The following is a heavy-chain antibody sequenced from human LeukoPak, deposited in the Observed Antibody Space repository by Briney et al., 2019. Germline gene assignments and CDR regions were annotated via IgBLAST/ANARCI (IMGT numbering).Heavy chain of an antibody. CDR1: GYIFTAHY. CDR3: AKLATSDTGETY. CDR2: INPSGDST. D-gene: IGHD3-16*01. V-gene: IGHV1-46*01. Sequence: ASVKVSCRASGYIFTAHYLHWVRQAPGQGLEWMGVINPSGDSTTYAQNFQGRVTMTRDTSTSTVYMELRSLRSEDTAIYYCAKLATSDTGETYWGQGTLVTVSS. J-gene: IGHJ4*02.